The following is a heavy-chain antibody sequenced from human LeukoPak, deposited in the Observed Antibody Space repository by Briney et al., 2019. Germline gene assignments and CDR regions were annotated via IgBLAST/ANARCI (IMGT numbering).Heavy chain of an antibody. D-gene: IGHD6-13*01. CDR2: INTYNGNT. Sequence: GASVTVPCKASGYTFTSYGISWVRRAPGQGLEWMGWINTYNGNTNYAQNLQGRVTMTTDTSTSTAYMELWSLRSDDTAVYYCARDTLIHSSSWPLDYWGQGTLVTVSS. J-gene: IGHJ4*02. V-gene: IGHV1-18*01. CDR1: GYTFTSYG. CDR3: ARDTLIHSSSWPLDY.